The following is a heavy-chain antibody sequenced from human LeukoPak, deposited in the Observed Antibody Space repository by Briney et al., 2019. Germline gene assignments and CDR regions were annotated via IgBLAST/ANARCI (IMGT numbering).Heavy chain of an antibody. J-gene: IGHJ3*02. V-gene: IGHV1-2*04. D-gene: IGHD3-10*01. CDR1: GYTFTSYG. Sequence: ASVKVSCKASGYTFTSYGISWVRQAPGQGLEWMGWINPNSGGTNYAQKFQGWVTMTRDTSISTAYMELSRLRSDDTAVYYCARGFIRTGGAFDIWGQGTMVTVSS. CDR3: ARGFIRTGGAFDI. CDR2: INPNSGGT.